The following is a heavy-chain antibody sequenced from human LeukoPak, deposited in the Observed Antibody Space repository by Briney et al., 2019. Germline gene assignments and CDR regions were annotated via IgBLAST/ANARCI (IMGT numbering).Heavy chain of an antibody. CDR1: GLTFSSYW. Sequence: GGSLRLSCAASGLTFSSYWMSWVRQAPGKGLEWVSAISGSGGSTYYADSVKGRFTISRDNSKNSLYLQMNSLRAEDTAVYYCARVLGFSYGSDYWGQGTLVTVSS. D-gene: IGHD5-18*01. CDR3: ARVLGFSYGSDY. V-gene: IGHV3-23*01. CDR2: ISGSGGST. J-gene: IGHJ4*02.